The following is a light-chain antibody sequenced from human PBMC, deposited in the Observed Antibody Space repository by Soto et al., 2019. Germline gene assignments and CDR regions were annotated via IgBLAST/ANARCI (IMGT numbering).Light chain of an antibody. CDR2: KAS. Sequence: DIQMTQSPSTLSASVGDRVTITCRASQSISSWLAGYQQKPGQAPKLLIYKASTLQSGVPLRFSGSGSGTEFTLAISRLQHDDSATYYCHQYNDNWTFGQGTKVEIK. V-gene: IGKV1-5*03. J-gene: IGKJ1*01. CDR3: HQYNDNWT. CDR1: QSISSW.